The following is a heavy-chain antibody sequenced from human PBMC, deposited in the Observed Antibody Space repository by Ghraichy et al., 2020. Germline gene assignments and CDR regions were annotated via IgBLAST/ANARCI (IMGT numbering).Heavy chain of an antibody. CDR1: GFTFSSYG. V-gene: IGHV3-33*01. Sequence: GESLRLSCAASGFTFSSYGMHWVRQAPGKGLEWVAVIWYDGSNKYYADSVKGRFTISRDNSKNTLYLQMNSLRAEDTAVYYCARGALGGGTTSTYYYYMDVWGKGTTVTVSS. J-gene: IGHJ6*03. CDR2: IWYDGSNK. CDR3: ARGALGGGTTSTYYYYMDV. D-gene: IGHD1-1*01.